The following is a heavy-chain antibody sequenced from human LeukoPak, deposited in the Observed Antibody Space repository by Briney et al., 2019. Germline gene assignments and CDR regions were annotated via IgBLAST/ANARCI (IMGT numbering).Heavy chain of an antibody. Sequence: GASVKVSCKASGGTFSSYAISWVRQAPGQGLGWMGGIIPIFGTANYAQKFQGRVTITADKSTSTAYTELSSLRSEDTAVYYCARGRFGESVDYWGQGTLVTVSS. CDR3: ARGRFGESVDY. J-gene: IGHJ4*02. V-gene: IGHV1-69*06. D-gene: IGHD3-10*01. CDR1: GGTFSSYA. CDR2: IIPIFGTA.